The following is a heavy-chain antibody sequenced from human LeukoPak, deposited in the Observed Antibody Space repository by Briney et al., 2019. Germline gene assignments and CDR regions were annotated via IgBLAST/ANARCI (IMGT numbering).Heavy chain of an antibody. CDR3: ARPEDVVVPFGAFDI. V-gene: IGHV3-21*01. D-gene: IGHD2-2*01. CDR2: ISSSSSYI. Sequence: PGGSLRLSCAASGFTVSSNYMSWVRQAPGKGLEWVSSISSSSSYIYYADSVKGRFTISRDNAKNSLYLQMNSLRAEDTAVYYCARPEDVVVPFGAFDIWGQGTMVTVSS. J-gene: IGHJ3*02. CDR1: GFTVSSNY.